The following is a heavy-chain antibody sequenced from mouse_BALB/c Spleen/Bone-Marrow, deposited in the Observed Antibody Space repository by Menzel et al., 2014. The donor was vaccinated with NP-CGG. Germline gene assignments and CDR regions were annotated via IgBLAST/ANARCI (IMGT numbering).Heavy chain of an antibody. Sequence: VHLVESGPGLVAPSQSLSITCTVSGFSLTDYGVSWIRQPQGKGLEWLGVIWGVGTTYYNSALKSRLSISKDNSKSQVFLKMNSLQTDDTAIYYCAKIYYDFDGFAHWGQGTLVTVSA. CDR3: AKIYYDFDGFAH. CDR1: GFSLTDYG. J-gene: IGHJ3*01. CDR2: IWGVGTT. V-gene: IGHV2-6-5*01. D-gene: IGHD2-4*01.